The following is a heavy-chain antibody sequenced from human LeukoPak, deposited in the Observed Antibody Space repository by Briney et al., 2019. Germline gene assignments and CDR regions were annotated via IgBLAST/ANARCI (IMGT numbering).Heavy chain of an antibody. CDR3: ARRAGYYGSAVAFDI. J-gene: IGHJ3*02. D-gene: IGHD3-10*01. CDR1: GGSISSSIYY. V-gene: IGHV4-39*01. Sequence: PSETLSLTCTVSGGSISSSIYYWGWIRQPPGKWLEWIGNIYYSGSTYYNPSLRSRVTIFVDMSKNQFSLKLSSVTAADTAVYYCARRAGYYGSAVAFDIWGQGTMVTVSS. CDR2: IYYSGST.